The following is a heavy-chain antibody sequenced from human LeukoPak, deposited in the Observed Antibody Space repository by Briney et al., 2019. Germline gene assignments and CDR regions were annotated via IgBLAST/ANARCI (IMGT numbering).Heavy chain of an antibody. V-gene: IGHV4-31*03. J-gene: IGHJ4*02. D-gene: IGHD5-18*01. CDR3: ARHGYNSGAGGNYFDY. Sequence: PSQTLSTTFSSPSAYISKGGFYLNWIRQHPGKGPEWIGYIYYSGSTYYNPSLKTRVTISVDTSKNQFSLKLSSVTAADTAVYYCARHGYNSGAGGNYFDYWGQGTLVTVSS. CDR1: SAYISKGGFY. CDR2: IYYSGST.